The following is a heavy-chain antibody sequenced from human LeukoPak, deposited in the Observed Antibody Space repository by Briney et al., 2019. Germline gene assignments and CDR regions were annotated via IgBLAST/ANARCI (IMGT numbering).Heavy chain of an antibody. D-gene: IGHD6-19*01. J-gene: IGHJ4*02. CDR3: AKGKYSSGGVPDY. V-gene: IGHV3-23*01. CDR2: ISGGGEST. Sequence: GGSLRLSCVASEFTFTSHAMNWVRQAPGKGLEWVSSISGGGESTYYADSVKGRFTVSRDNSKDTLYLQINSLRGEDTAVYYCAKGKYSSGGVPDYWGQGTLVTVSS. CDR1: EFTFTSHA.